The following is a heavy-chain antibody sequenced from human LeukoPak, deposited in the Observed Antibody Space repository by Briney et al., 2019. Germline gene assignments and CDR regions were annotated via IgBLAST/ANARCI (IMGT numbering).Heavy chain of an antibody. J-gene: IGHJ4*02. CDR2: INHSGST. Sequence: SETLSLTCAVYGGSFSGYYWSWIRQPPGKGLEWIGEINHSGSTNYNPSLKSRVTISVATSKNQFSLKLSSVTAADTAVYYCARGDYYDILTGYRGLDYWGQGTLVTVSS. V-gene: IGHV4-34*01. CDR1: GGSFSGYY. D-gene: IGHD3-9*01. CDR3: ARGDYYDILTGYRGLDY.